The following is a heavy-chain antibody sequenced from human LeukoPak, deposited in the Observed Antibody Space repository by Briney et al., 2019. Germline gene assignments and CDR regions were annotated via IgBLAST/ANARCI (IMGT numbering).Heavy chain of an antibody. V-gene: IGHV4-34*01. Sequence: PSETLSLTCAVYGGPFSGYYWSWIRQPPGKGLEWIGEVTRNGDINYNPSLKSRVTLSLEASQNKFSLTVNSVSAADTAVYYCARLSLMNPQLAYWYFDAWGRGTLVTVSS. CDR1: GGPFSGYY. CDR2: VTRNGDI. D-gene: IGHD1-1*01. CDR3: ARLSLMNPQLAYWYFDA. J-gene: IGHJ2*01.